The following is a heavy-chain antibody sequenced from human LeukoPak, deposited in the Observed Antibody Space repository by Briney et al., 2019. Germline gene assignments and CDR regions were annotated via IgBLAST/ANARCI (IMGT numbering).Heavy chain of an antibody. CDR3: ASTYCSSTSCYMWFDY. J-gene: IGHJ4*02. CDR2: IYYSGST. V-gene: IGHV4-59*12. D-gene: IGHD2-2*02. Sequence: KPSETLSLTCTVSGGSISSYYWSWIRQPPGKGLEWIGYIYYSGSTNYNPSLKSRVTMSADTSKNQFSLKLSSVTAADTAVYYCASTYCSSTSCYMWFDYWGQGTLVTVSS. CDR1: GGSISSYY.